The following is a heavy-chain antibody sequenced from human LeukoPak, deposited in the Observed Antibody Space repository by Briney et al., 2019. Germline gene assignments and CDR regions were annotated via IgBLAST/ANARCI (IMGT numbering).Heavy chain of an antibody. Sequence: PGGSLRLSCAASGFTVSSNYMSWVRQAPGKGLEWVSVIYSGGSTYYADSVKGRFTISRVNSKNTLYLQMNSLRAEDTAVYYCARGGLDWGYYYYMDVWGKGTTVTVSS. J-gene: IGHJ6*03. CDR1: GFTVSSNY. CDR3: ARGGLDWGYYYYMDV. CDR2: IYSGGST. D-gene: IGHD3-9*01. V-gene: IGHV3-53*01.